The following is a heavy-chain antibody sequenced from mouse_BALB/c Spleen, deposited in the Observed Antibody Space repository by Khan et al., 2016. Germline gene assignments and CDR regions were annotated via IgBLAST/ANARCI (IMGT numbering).Heavy chain of an antibody. V-gene: IGHV2-6-1*01. J-gene: IGHJ4*01. CDR1: GFSLTSYG. D-gene: IGHD4-1*01. Sequence: QVQLKESGPGLVAPSQSLSITCTISGFSLTSYGIHWVRQPPGKGLEWLVVIWSDGSTTYNSALKSRLSISKDNSKSQVFLKMNSLQTDDTVMYYCARTGTSYAMDYWGQGTSVTVSS. CDR3: ARTGTSYAMDY. CDR2: IWSDGST.